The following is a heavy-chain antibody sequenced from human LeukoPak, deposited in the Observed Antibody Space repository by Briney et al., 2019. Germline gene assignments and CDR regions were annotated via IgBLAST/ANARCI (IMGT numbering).Heavy chain of an antibody. CDR2: FDPEDGET. J-gene: IGHJ4*02. CDR3: ARGGSMGFDLDY. Sequence: ASVKVSCKVSGYTLTELSMHWVRQAPGKGLEWMGGFDPEDGETIYAQKFQGRVTMTEDTSTDTAYMELSSLRSEDTAVYYCARGGSMGFDLDYWGQGTLVTVSS. D-gene: IGHD3-10*01. V-gene: IGHV1-24*01. CDR1: GYTLTELS.